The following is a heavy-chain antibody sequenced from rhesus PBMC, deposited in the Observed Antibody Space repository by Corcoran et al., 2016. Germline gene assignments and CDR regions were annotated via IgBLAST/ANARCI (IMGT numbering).Heavy chain of an antibody. V-gene: IGHV4S9*01. CDR1: GCSISDSYY. Sequence: QVQLQESGPGLVKPSETLSLTCAVSGCSISDSYYWNLIRQPPGKGLEWIGNIYGNSANSYYNPSLKSRVTISKDTSKNQFFLKLNSVTAADTAVYYCARDPPYDYGSSSFDYWGQGVLVTVSS. J-gene: IGHJ4*01. D-gene: IGHD4-29*01. CDR2: IYGNSANS. CDR3: ARDPPYDYGSSSFDY.